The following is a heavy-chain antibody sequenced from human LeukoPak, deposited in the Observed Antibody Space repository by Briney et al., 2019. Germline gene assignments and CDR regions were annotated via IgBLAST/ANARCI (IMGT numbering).Heavy chain of an antibody. J-gene: IGHJ5*02. Sequence: GASVKVSCKASGYTFTSYGISWVRQAPGQGLEWMGWISAYNGNTNYAQKLQGRVTMTTDTSTSTAYMELRSLRSEDTAVYYCLLRWPSWFDPWGQGTLVTVSS. CDR1: GYTFTSYG. CDR2: ISAYNGNT. D-gene: IGHD4-23*01. V-gene: IGHV1-18*01. CDR3: LLRWPSWFDP.